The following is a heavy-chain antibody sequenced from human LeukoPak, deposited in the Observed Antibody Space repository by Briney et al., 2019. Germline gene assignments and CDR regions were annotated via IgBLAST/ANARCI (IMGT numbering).Heavy chain of an antibody. CDR3: ASPGAGTTAVDY. CDR2: IWYDGSNK. Sequence: AGRSLRLSSASSGFTFRSYGMQWVRQAPGKGLEWVAVIWYDGSNKYYADSVKGRFTISRDNSKNTLYLQMNSLRAEETAVYYCASPGAGTTAVDYWGRGTLVIVST. CDR1: GFTFRSYG. V-gene: IGHV3-33*01. J-gene: IGHJ4*02. D-gene: IGHD4-17*01.